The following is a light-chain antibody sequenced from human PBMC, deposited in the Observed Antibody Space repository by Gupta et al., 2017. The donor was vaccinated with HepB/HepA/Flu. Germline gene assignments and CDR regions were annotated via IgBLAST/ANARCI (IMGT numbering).Light chain of an antibody. CDR1: SSNIGKNF. CDR2: SND. CDR3: GVWDGRLSVDV. J-gene: IGLJ7*01. V-gene: IGLV1-47*02. Sequence: HSVLTQPPSASGTPGQRVTISCSGSSSNIGKNFVYWYQQLPRTKPKLLIFSNDQRPSGVADRFSCCKPEIYASLVIRGLRSEDEADDYCGVWDGRLSVDVFGGGTKVTVL.